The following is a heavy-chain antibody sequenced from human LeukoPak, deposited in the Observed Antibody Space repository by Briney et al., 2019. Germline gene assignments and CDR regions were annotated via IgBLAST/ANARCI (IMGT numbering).Heavy chain of an antibody. D-gene: IGHD3-9*01. CDR1: GGSFSGNF. J-gene: IGHJ6*03. CDR2: INHSGST. V-gene: IGHV4-34*01. Sequence: SETLSLTCAVYGGSFSGNFWSWIRQPPGKGLEWIGEINHSGSTNYNPSLKSRVTISVDTSKNQFSLKLSSVTAADTAVYYCAKTYYDILTGYGGPYYMDVWGKGTTVTVSS. CDR3: AKTYYDILTGYGGPYYMDV.